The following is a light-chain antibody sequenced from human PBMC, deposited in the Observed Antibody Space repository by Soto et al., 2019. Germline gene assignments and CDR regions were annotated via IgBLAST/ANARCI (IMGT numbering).Light chain of an antibody. CDR1: QDISNY. V-gene: IGKV1-33*01. J-gene: IGKJ2*01. CDR2: DAS. CDR3: LQYDNFPYT. Sequence: DIQMTQSPSSLSASVGDRVTITCQARQDISNYLNWYQQKPGKAPKLLIYDASNLETGVSSRFSGSGSGTDFSFTISSLQPEDIATYYCLQYDNFPYTFGQGTKLEIK.